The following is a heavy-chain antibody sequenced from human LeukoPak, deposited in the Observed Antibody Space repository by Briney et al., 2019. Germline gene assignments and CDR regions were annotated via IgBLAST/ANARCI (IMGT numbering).Heavy chain of an antibody. D-gene: IGHD1-20*01. Sequence: GASVKVSCKATGYTFTSYGISWVRQAPGQGLEWMGWISAYNGNTNYAQKLQGRFTMTTDTSTGTAYMELRSLRSDDTAVYYCARVTVGLNRNDVSRHDTQGDASYYYGMDVWGQGTTVTVSS. CDR2: ISAYNGNT. V-gene: IGHV1-18*01. CDR1: GYTFTSYG. CDR3: ARVTVGLNRNDVSRHDTQGDASYYYGMDV. J-gene: IGHJ6*02.